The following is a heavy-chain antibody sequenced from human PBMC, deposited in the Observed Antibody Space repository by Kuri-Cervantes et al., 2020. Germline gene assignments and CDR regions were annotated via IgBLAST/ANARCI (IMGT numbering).Heavy chain of an antibody. J-gene: IGHJ4*02. CDR2: IYHNGRT. CDR3: ASVTGTGFPDY. V-gene: IGHV4-59*04. CDR1: GGSISSYY. Sequence: SETLSLTCTVSGGSISSYYWSWIRQSPGKGLEWIGSIYHNGRTYYNPSLRSRVTVSVDTSENQFSLKLNSVTAADTAIYYCASVTGTGFPDYWGQGARVTVSS. D-gene: IGHD2-8*02.